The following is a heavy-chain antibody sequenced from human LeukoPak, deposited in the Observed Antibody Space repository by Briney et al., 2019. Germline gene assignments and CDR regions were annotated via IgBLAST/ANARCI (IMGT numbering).Heavy chain of an antibody. J-gene: IGHJ4*02. CDR1: GGSFSGYY. V-gene: IGHV4-34*01. CDR2: INHSGST. Sequence: SETLSLTCAVYGGSFSGYYWSWIRQPPGKGLEWIGEINHSGSTNYNPSLKSRVTISVDTSKNQFSLKLSSVTAADTAVYYRARGLDFDYWGQGTLVTVSS. CDR3: ARGLDFDY.